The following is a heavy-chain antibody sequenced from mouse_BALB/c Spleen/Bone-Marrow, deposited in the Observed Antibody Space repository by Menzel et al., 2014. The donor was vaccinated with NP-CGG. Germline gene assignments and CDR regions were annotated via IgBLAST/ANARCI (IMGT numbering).Heavy chain of an antibody. V-gene: IGHV3-8*02. CDR3: ARYEGPSRAMDY. Sequence: ESGPSLVKPSQTLSLTCSVTGDSITSGYWNWIRKFPGNKLEYMGYISYSGSTYYNPSLKSRISITRDTSKNQCYLQLNSVTTEDTATYYCARYEGPSRAMDYWGQGTSVTVSS. CDR1: GDSITSGY. CDR2: ISYSGST. J-gene: IGHJ4*01.